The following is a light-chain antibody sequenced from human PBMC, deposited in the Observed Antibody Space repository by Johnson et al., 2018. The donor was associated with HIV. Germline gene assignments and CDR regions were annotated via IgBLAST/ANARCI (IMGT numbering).Light chain of an antibody. CDR3: GTWDSSLSIYV. CDR1: SSNIGNNF. CDR2: ENN. V-gene: IGLV1-51*02. Sequence: QSVLTQPPSVSAAQGQKVTISCYGSSSNIGNNFVSWYQQLPGTAPKLLIYENNKRPSGIPARFSGSKSGTSATLGITGLQTGDEADYYCGTWDSSLSIYVFGTGTKVTVL. J-gene: IGLJ1*01.